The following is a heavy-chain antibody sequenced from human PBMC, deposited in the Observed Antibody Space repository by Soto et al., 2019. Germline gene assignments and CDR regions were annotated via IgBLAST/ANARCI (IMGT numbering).Heavy chain of an antibody. J-gene: IGHJ4*02. Sequence: EVQLVESGGYLVQPGGSLRLSCAASGFTFSSFWMSWVRQAPGKGLEWVANIKQDGSEKYYVDSVKGRFTISRDNAQNSLYLQLNSLGVEDTAVYYCQREGYSSSWYEYWGQGTLVTVSS. V-gene: IGHV3-7*04. CDR3: QREGYSSSWYEY. D-gene: IGHD6-13*01. CDR2: IKQDGSEK. CDR1: GFTFSSFW.